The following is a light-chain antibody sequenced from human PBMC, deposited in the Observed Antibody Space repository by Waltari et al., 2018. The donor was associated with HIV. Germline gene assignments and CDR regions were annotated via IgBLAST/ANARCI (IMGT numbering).Light chain of an antibody. Sequence: QSALTQPPSVSAAPGQKVTISCSGSASNIGTFYVSWYQQFPGTHPKLIIFDNDQRHSGVPDRFSASKSGTSATLDITGLQTGDEADYYCGTWDASLNLAGVFGGGTRLTVL. CDR3: GTWDASLNLAGV. CDR2: DND. J-gene: IGLJ3*02. CDR1: ASNIGTFY. V-gene: IGLV1-51*01.